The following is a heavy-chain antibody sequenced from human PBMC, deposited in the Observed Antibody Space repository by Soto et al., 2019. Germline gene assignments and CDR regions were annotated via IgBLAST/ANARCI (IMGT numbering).Heavy chain of an antibody. D-gene: IGHD2-2*01. Sequence: EVQLLESGGGLVQPGGSLRLSCAASGFTFSSSGMSWVRQAPGKGLEWVSAVSSSGGTTNYAGSVTGRFTISRDNSKNTLYLQMNSMRAEDTAVYYCAKGSRGVVVPAAMYWGQGTLVTVSS. CDR1: GFTFSSSG. J-gene: IGHJ4*01. CDR3: AKGSRGVVVPAAMY. CDR2: VSSSGGTT. V-gene: IGHV3-23*01.